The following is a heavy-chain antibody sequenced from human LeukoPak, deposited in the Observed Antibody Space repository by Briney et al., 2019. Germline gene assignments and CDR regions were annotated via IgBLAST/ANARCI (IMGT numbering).Heavy chain of an antibody. CDR2: INPNSGGT. Sequence: ASVKVSCKASGYTFTGCYMHWVRQAPGQGLEWMGWINPNSGGTNYAQKFQGRVTMTRDTSISTAYMELSRLRSDDTAVYYCARSPIGYYDSSGYNGVDYWGQGTLVTVSS. CDR3: ARSPIGYYDSSGYNGVDY. V-gene: IGHV1-2*02. CDR1: GYTFTGCY. D-gene: IGHD3-22*01. J-gene: IGHJ4*02.